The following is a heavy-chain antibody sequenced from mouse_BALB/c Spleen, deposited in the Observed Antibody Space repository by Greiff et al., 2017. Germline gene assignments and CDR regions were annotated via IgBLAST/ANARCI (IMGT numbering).Heavy chain of an antibody. V-gene: IGHV3-8*02. CDR2: ISYSGST. J-gene: IGHJ4*01. CDR1: GDSITSGY. Sequence: EVMLVESGPSLVKPSQTLSLTCSVTGDSITSGYWNWIRKFPGNKLEYMGYISYSGSTYYNPSLKSRISIPRDTSKNQYYLQLNSVTTEDTATYYCARYRYDVRAMDYWGQGTSVTVSS. CDR3: ARYRYDVRAMDY. D-gene: IGHD2-14*01.